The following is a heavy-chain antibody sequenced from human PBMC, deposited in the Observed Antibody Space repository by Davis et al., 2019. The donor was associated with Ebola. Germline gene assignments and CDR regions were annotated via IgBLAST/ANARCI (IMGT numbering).Heavy chain of an antibody. Sequence: PGGSLRLSCAASGFTFNSYWMTWVRQAPGRGLEWVANINEDGSQSYYGDSVKGRFTFSRDNAKNSLFLQMNSLRAEDTAVYYCAKGDNSGWYGFDYWGQGTLVTVSS. CDR1: GFTFNSYW. J-gene: IGHJ4*02. CDR2: INEDGSQS. CDR3: AKGDNSGWYGFDY. D-gene: IGHD6-19*01. V-gene: IGHV3-7*01.